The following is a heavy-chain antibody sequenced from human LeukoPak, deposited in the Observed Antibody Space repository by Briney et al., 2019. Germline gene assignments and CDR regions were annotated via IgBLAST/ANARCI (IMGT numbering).Heavy chain of an antibody. CDR2: IYYTGTT. CDR1: GDSTNTYF. CDR3: ASKSTDHGELRFDY. J-gene: IGHJ4*02. V-gene: IGHV4-59*01. Sequence: SETLSLTCTISGDSTNTYFWSWIRQPPGRGLEWIGYIYYTGTTNYNPSLKSRVTISVDTSKNQFSLKVSSVTAADTGVYYCASKSTDHGELRFDYWGQGTLVTVSS. D-gene: IGHD4-17*01.